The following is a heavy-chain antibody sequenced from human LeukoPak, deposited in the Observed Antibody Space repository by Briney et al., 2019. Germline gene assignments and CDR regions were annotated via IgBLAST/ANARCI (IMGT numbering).Heavy chain of an antibody. Sequence: PGGSLRLCCAASGFNFIDYSMNWVRQAPGKGLEWISYIGISSGNTKYADSVKGRFTISRDKARNSLYLQMNSLRVEDTAVYYCARDHRYAFDNWGHGTLVTVSS. CDR2: IGISSGNT. CDR3: ARDHRYAFDN. V-gene: IGHV3-48*01. J-gene: IGHJ4*01. D-gene: IGHD5-12*01. CDR1: GFNFIDYS.